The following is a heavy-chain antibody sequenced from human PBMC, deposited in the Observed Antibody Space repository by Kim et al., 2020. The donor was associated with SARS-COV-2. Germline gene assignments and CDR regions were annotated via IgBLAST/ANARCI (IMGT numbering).Heavy chain of an antibody. CDR2: ITVSGGST. D-gene: IGHD3-10*01. CDR1: GFTFSSYG. J-gene: IGHJ4*02. V-gene: IGHV3-23*01. Sequence: GGSLRLSCAASGFTFSSYGMSWVRQAPGKGLAWVSGITVSGGSTYYADSAKGRFTISRDNSKNTLYLQMNSLRAEDTAVYYCARGNYGLDYWGQGTLGTV. CDR3: ARGNYGLDY.